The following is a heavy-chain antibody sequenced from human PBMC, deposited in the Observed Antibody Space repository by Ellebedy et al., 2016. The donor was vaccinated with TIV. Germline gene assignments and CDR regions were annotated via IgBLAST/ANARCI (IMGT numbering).Heavy chain of an antibody. CDR1: GGSISSSSYS. D-gene: IGHD5-24*01. V-gene: IGHV4-39*01. J-gene: IGHJ4*02. CDR2: IYYSENT. Sequence: MPSETLSLTCTVSGGSISSSSYSWGWLRPPTGMGLAWIRNIYYSENTYYNPSLQGRVTISVDTSKNQFSLKLTSVTAADTAVYYCARLQYQVQGDGFDYWGQGTLVTVSS. CDR3: ARLQYQVQGDGFDY.